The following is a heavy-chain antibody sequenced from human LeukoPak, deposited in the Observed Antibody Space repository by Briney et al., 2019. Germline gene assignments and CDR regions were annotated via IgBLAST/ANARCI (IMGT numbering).Heavy chain of an antibody. Sequence: ASVKVSCKASVYTFTGYYMYWVRQAPGQGLEWMGRINPNSGGTNYAEKFQGRVTMTRDTSISTAYMELSRLRSDDTAVYYCARGRGYSYGTPDYWGQGTLVTVSS. CDR1: VYTFTGYY. V-gene: IGHV1-2*06. CDR3: ARGRGYSYGTPDY. J-gene: IGHJ4*02. CDR2: INPNSGGT. D-gene: IGHD5-18*01.